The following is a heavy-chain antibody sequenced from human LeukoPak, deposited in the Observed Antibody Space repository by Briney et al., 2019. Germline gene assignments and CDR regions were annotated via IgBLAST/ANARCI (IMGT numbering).Heavy chain of an antibody. V-gene: IGHV3-23*01. CDR2: ISGSGGST. Sequence: PGGSLRLSCAASGFTFSSYAMSWVRQAPGKGLEWVSAISGSGGSTYYADSVKGRFTISRDNSENTLYLQMHSLRAEDTAVYYCARDRPNYYGSDGHYYRRDGDYWGRGTLVSVS. CDR3: ARDRPNYYGSDGHYYRRDGDY. D-gene: IGHD3-22*01. J-gene: IGHJ4*02. CDR1: GFTFSSYA.